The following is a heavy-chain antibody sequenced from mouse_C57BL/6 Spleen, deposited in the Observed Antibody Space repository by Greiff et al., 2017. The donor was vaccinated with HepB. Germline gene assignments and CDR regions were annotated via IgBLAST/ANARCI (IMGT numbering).Heavy chain of an antibody. V-gene: IGHV1-50*01. CDR3: ARAPSTMVTTGDWYFDV. D-gene: IGHD2-2*01. CDR1: GYTFTSYW. CDR2: IDPSDSYT. Sequence: VQLQQSGAELVKPGASVKLSCKASGYTFTSYWMQWVKQRPGQGLEWIGEIDPSDSYTNYNQKFKGKATLTVDTSSSTAYMQLSSLTSEDSAVYYCARAPSTMVTTGDWYFDVWGTGTTVTVSS. J-gene: IGHJ1*03.